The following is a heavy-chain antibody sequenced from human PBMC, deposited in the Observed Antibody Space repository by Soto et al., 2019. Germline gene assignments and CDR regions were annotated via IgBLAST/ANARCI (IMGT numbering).Heavy chain of an antibody. CDR1: GFTVSSNY. D-gene: IGHD5-12*01. V-gene: IGHV3-53*01. CDR3: ARGVGGYEHLWYFDY. CDR2: IYSGGRT. J-gene: IGHJ4*02. Sequence: GSLRLSCAASGFTVSSNYMTWVRQAPGKGLEWVSVIYSGGRTYYADSVKGRFTISRDNSKNTLYLQMNSLRAEDTAVYYCARGVGGYEHLWYFDYWGQGTLVTVSS.